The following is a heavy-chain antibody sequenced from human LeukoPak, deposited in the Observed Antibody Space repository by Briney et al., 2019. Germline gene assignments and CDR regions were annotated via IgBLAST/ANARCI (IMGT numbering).Heavy chain of an antibody. Sequence: GGSLRLSCAASGFTFSSYAMHWVRQAPGKGLEWVAVISYDGSNKYYADSVKGRFTISRDNSKNTLYLQMNSLRAEDTAVYYCARGGYSSGWWAAYGMDVWGQGTTVTVSS. CDR3: ARGGYSSGWWAAYGMDV. CDR2: ISYDGSNK. J-gene: IGHJ6*02. CDR1: GFTFSSYA. D-gene: IGHD6-19*01. V-gene: IGHV3-30-3*01.